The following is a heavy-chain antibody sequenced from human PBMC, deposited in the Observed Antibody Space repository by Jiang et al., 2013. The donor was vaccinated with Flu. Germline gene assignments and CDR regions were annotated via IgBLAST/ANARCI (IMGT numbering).Heavy chain of an antibody. CDR1: GYTFTSYG. V-gene: IGHV1-18*01. D-gene: IGHD3-10*01. CDR2: ISAYNGNT. J-gene: IGHJ6*02. Sequence: GAEVKKPGASVKVSCKASGYTFTSYGISWVRQAPGQGLEWMGWISAYNGNTNYAQKLQGRATMTTDTSTSTAYMELRSLRSDDTAVYYCARVPGGALLLWFGELSYYYGMDVWGQGTTVTVS. CDR3: ARVPGGALLLWFGELSYYYGMDV.